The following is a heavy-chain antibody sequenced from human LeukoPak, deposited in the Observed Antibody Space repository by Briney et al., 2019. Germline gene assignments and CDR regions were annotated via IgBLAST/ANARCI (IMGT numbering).Heavy chain of an antibody. CDR1: GGSISSGGYY. V-gene: IGHV4-31*03. J-gene: IGHJ6*03. CDR2: IYYSGST. Sequence: SETLSLSCTVSGGSISSGGYYWSWIRQHPVKGLEWIGYIYYSGSTYYNPSLKSRVTISVDTSKNQFSLKLSSVTAAATAVYYCARGGYSSSWYKVGPYYYYYYMDVWGKGTTVTVSS. CDR3: ARGGYSSSWYKVGPYYYYYYMDV. D-gene: IGHD6-13*01.